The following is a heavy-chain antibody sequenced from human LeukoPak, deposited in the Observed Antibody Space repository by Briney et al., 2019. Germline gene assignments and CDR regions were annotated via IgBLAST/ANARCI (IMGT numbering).Heavy chain of an antibody. J-gene: IGHJ6*03. D-gene: IGHD5-12*01. V-gene: IGHV4-4*09. CDR2: IYTSGST. Sequence: SETLSLTCTVSGGSISSYYWSWIRQPPGKGLEWIGYIYTSGSTNYNPSLESRVTISVDTSKNQFSLKLSSVTAADTAVYYCARQVALYYMDVWGKGTTVTVSS. CDR3: ARQVALYYMDV. CDR1: GGSISSYY.